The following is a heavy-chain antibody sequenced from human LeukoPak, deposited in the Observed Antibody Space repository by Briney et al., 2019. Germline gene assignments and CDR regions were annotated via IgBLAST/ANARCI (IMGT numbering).Heavy chain of an antibody. CDR1: GFTFISYA. J-gene: IGHJ4*02. Sequence: GGSLRLSCAASGFTFISYAMHWVRQAPGKGLEWVAVISYDGSNKYYADSVKGRFTISRDNSKNTLYLQMNSLRAEDTAVYYCARGHVPYYDFWSGYYLDYWGQGTLVTVSS. D-gene: IGHD3-3*01. CDR3: ARGHVPYYDFWSGYYLDY. CDR2: ISYDGSNK. V-gene: IGHV3-30-3*01.